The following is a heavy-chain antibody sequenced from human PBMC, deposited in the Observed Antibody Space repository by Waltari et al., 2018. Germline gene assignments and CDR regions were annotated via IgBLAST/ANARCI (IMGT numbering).Heavy chain of an antibody. CDR1: GFAFSSHR. CDR2: GRRDGSGA. V-gene: IGHV3-74*01. J-gene: IGHJ4*02. CDR3: ARDDSLCPHYFDH. Sequence: EVQLVESGGGLIHPGGSRRLSCEDSGFAFSSHRMHWVRHSPGEGLVWMERGRRDGSGAGYGDYVKGRFITGRENAKVPLYLQLNSLKVEDTAMYYCARDDSLCPHYFDHWGQGTLVTVSS. D-gene: IGHD2-21*01.